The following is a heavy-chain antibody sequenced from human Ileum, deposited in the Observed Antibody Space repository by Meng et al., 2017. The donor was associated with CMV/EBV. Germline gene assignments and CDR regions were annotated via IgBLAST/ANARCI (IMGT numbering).Heavy chain of an antibody. Sequence: LSLSCTASGLTLSNYPMNWVRQAPGKGLEWVSGISRSGGDSYYADYVKGRFTVSRDNSKDILYLHMNSLTAEDTAIYYCATEEWSADYWGQGTLVTVSS. V-gene: IGHV3-23*01. CDR1: GLTLSNYP. J-gene: IGHJ4*02. CDR3: ATEEWSADY. D-gene: IGHD3-3*01. CDR2: ISRSGGDS.